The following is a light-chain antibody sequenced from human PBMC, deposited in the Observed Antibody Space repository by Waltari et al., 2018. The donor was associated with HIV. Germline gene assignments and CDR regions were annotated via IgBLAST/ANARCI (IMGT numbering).Light chain of an antibody. Sequence: QSVVTPPPSASGTPGQNISISCSGDISNPGGIFVYWYQQRPGPAPRLLIYRNDQRPSGVPDRFSGSKSATSASLAISGLRSEDEADYHCSTWDNSLSHWVFGGGTKVTVL. CDR1: ISNPGGIF. J-gene: IGLJ3*02. CDR2: RND. V-gene: IGLV1-47*01. CDR3: STWDNSLSHWV.